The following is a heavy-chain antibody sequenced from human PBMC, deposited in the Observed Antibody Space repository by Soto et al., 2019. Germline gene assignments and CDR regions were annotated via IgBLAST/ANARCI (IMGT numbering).Heavy chain of an antibody. CDR2: IYYSGST. Sequence: QLQLQESGPGLVKPSETLSLTCTVSGGSISSSSYYWGWIRQPPGKGLEWIGSIYYSGSTYYNPSLKSRVTISVDTSKNQFSLKLSSVTAADTAVYYCARRPPPGFADDYWGQGTLVTVSS. V-gene: IGHV4-39*01. CDR3: ARRPPPGFADDY. D-gene: IGHD3-3*01. CDR1: GGSISSSSYY. J-gene: IGHJ4*02.